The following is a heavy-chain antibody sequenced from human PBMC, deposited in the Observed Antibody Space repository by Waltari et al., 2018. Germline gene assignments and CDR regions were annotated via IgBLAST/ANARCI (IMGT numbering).Heavy chain of an antibody. Sequence: QVQLVQSGSELKKPGASVKVSCKASGYTFTSYAMNWVRQAPGQGLEWMGWINTNTGNPTYAQGFTGRFVFSLDTSVSTAYLQISSLKAEDTAVYYCARKAKRQQLVRPYYYYYYGMDVWGQGTTVTVSS. CDR2: INTNTGNP. J-gene: IGHJ6*02. V-gene: IGHV7-4-1*02. CDR3: ARKAKRQQLVRPYYYYYYGMDV. D-gene: IGHD6-13*01. CDR1: GYTFTSYA.